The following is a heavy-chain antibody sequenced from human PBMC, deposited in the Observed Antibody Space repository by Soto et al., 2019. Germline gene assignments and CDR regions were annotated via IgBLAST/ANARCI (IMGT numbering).Heavy chain of an antibody. Sequence: GDSVKGCFKAYGYPFTSYGISLVRQAPGQGLEWMGWIRAYNGNTNYAQKLHGRVTMTTYTSTSTAYMELRSLRSDDTAVYYCAREGGPPTGNWFDPWGQGTMFTVSS. V-gene: IGHV1-18*04. J-gene: IGHJ5*02. CDR1: GYPFTSYG. D-gene: IGHD3-16*01. CDR2: IRAYNGNT. CDR3: AREGGPPTGNWFDP.